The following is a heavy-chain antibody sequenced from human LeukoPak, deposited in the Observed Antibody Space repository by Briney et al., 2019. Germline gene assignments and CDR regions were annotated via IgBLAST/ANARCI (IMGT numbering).Heavy chain of an antibody. Sequence: SETLSLTCAVYGGSFSGYYWSWIRQPPGKGLEWIGEINHSGSTNYNPSLKSRVTISVDTSKNQFSLKLSSVTAADTAVYYCAGAVGATGKWGQGTLVTVSS. V-gene: IGHV4-34*01. J-gene: IGHJ4*02. CDR3: AGAVGATGK. CDR1: GGSFSGYY. D-gene: IGHD1-26*01. CDR2: INHSGST.